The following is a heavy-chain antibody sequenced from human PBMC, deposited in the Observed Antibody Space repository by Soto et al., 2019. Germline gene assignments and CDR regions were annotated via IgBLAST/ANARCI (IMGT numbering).Heavy chain of an antibody. Sequence: EVQLVESGGGLVKPGGSLRLSCAASGFTFSNAWMNWVRQAPGKGLEWVGRIKSKTDGGTTDYAAPVKGRFTISRDDSKNTLYLQMNSLKTEDTAVYYCTTAVSYDIVTGYFYYYCCMDVWGQGTTVTVSS. D-gene: IGHD3-9*01. CDR2: IKSKTDGGTT. CDR3: TTAVSYDIVTGYFYYYCCMDV. V-gene: IGHV3-15*07. J-gene: IGHJ6*02. CDR1: GFTFSNAW.